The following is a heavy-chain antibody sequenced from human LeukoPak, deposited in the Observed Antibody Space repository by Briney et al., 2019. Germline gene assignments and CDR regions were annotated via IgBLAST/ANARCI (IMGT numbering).Heavy chain of an antibody. J-gene: IGHJ4*02. CDR3: ARVTYDSSGYYYFDY. Sequence: ASVKVSCKASRYTFTNYDVNWVRQATGQGLEWMGWMSPNSGNTGYAQKFQGRVSMTRNTSISTAYMELSSLRSEDTAVYFCARVTYDSSGYYYFDYWGQGTLVTVSS. D-gene: IGHD3-22*01. CDR2: MSPNSGNT. V-gene: IGHV1-8*01. CDR1: RYTFTNYD.